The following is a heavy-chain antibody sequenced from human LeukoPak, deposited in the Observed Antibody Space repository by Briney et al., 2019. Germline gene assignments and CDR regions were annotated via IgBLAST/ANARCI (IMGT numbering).Heavy chain of an antibody. CDR1: GFTFSSYG. D-gene: IGHD6-19*01. J-gene: IGHJ4*02. CDR2: IRYDGSNK. V-gene: IGHV3-30*02. CDR3: AKVASSGWYQDY. Sequence: GGSLRLSCAASGFTFSSYGMHWVRQAPGKGLEWVAFIRYDGSNKYYADSVKGRFTISRDNSKNTLYLQMNSLRAEETAVYYCAKVASSGWYQDYWGQGTLVTVSS.